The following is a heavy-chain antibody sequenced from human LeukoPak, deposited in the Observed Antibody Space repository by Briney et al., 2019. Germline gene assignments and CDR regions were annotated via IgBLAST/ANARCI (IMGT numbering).Heavy chain of an antibody. Sequence: GESLKISCKGSGYSFTRNWIGWVRQMPGKGLEWMGIIYPGDSDTRYSPSFQGQVTISADKSISTAYLQWSSLKASDTAMYYCASGVVVRGVMGGLDAFDIWGQGTMVTVSS. D-gene: IGHD3-10*01. V-gene: IGHV5-51*01. CDR2: IYPGDSDT. CDR3: ASGVVVRGVMGGLDAFDI. J-gene: IGHJ3*02. CDR1: GYSFTRNW.